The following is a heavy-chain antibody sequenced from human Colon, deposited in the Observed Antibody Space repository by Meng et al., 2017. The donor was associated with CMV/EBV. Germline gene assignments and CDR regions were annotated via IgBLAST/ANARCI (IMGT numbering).Heavy chain of an antibody. J-gene: IGHJ1*01. V-gene: IGHV2-5*02. Sequence: QITLKESGPTLVKPTQTLTLTCTLSGFSLSTSIVGVGWVRQPPGKALEWLALVYWDDDERYSPSLKSRLTITKDTAKNQVVLTMTNMDPADTATYYCVRSASRTWYLQHWGQGTLVTVSS. CDR3: VRSASRTWYLQH. CDR2: VYWDDDE. CDR1: GFSLSTSIVG.